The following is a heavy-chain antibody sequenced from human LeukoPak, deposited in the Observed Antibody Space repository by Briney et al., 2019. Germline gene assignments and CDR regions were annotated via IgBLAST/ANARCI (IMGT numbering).Heavy chain of an antibody. V-gene: IGHV4-30-4*08. CDR3: AIFPVPAAMDADY. Sequence: PSQTLSLTCTVSGGSISRGDYYCSSGRQPPGKGRGWIGYIYYSGSTLYNPSPKSRVTISVDPSKNQFSLKLSSVTAADTAVYYCAIFPVPAAMDADYWGQGTLVTVSS. CDR1: GGSISRGDYY. D-gene: IGHD2-2*01. CDR2: IYYSGST. J-gene: IGHJ4*02.